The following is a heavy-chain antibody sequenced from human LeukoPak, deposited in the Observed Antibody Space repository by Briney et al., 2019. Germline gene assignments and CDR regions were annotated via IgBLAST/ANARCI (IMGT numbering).Heavy chain of an antibody. CDR3: ATGVVDTAMVFDY. J-gene: IGHJ4*02. D-gene: IGHD5-18*01. CDR1: GGSISSYY. V-gene: IGHV4-59*01. CDR2: IYYSGST. Sequence: SETLSLTCTVSGGSISSYYWSWIRQPPGKGLEWIGYIYYSGSTNYNPSLKSRVTISVDTSKNQFSLKLSSVTAADTAVYYCATGVVDTAMVFDYWGQGTLVTVSS.